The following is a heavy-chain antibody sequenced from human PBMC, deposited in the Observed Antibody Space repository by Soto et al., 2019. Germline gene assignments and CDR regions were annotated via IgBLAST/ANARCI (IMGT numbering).Heavy chain of an antibody. Sequence: AGSLTLSCAASGLTFSGHCMTWVRQPPGEGLKWVAAIKPDGSETFYVYSVKGRFTIYRDNARNSIFLQRVSLGAEDVYFYYCTSRPSGRSYHAVFDFWGQGTLVTVSS. D-gene: IGHD3-16*01. J-gene: IGHJ4*02. CDR1: GLTFSGHC. V-gene: IGHV3-7*03. CDR2: IKPDGSET. CDR3: TSRPSGRSYHAVFDF.